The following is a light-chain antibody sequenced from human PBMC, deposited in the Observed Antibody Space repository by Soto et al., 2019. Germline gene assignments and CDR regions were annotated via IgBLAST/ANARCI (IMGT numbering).Light chain of an antibody. J-gene: IGKJ1*01. CDR2: GAS. V-gene: IGKV3-20*01. CDR1: QSVSSTY. CDR3: QHYNSYSST. Sequence: EIVLTQSPGTLSLSPGERATLSCRASQSVSSTYLAWYQQKPGQAPRLLIYGASSRATGIPDRFSGSGSGTDFSLTISRLEPEDFAAYYCQHYNSYSSTFGQGTKVEIK.